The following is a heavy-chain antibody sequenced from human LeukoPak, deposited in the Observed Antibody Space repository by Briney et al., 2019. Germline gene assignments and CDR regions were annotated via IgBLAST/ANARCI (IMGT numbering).Heavy chain of an antibody. CDR2: IYYSGST. D-gene: IGHD3-9*01. CDR3: ARGSSLLTGYHGGGFDP. CDR1: GGSISSGGYY. Sequence: SETLSLTCTVSGGSISSGGYYWSWIRQHPGKGLEWIGYIYYSGSTYYNPSLKSRVTISVDTSKNQFSLKLSSVTAADTAVYYCARGSSLLTGYHGGGFDPWGQGTLVTVSS. J-gene: IGHJ5*02. V-gene: IGHV4-31*03.